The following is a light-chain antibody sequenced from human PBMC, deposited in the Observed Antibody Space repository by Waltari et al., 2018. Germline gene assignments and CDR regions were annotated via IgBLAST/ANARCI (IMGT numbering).Light chain of an antibody. CDR3: QQYGNSPQDS. Sequence: EIVLTQSPDTLSLSPGEGATLYCRASQNLNNNYLAWYRQKPGQAPRLLIYGASRRATGTPDRFSGSGSGTDFTLTITRLEPEDFAVYYCQQYGNSPQDSFGQGTKVEIK. V-gene: IGKV3-20*01. J-gene: IGKJ2*03. CDR1: QNLNNNY. CDR2: GAS.